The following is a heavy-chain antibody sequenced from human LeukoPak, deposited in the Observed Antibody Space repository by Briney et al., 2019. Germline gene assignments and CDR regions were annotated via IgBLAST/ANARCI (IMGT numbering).Heavy chain of an antibody. CDR2: VSGSGGST. Sequence: GGSLRLSCAASGFTFSSYAMSWVRQAPGKGLEWVSAVSGSGGSTYYADSVKGRFTISRDNSKNTLYLQMNSLRAEDTAVYYCAKDSSPKNRFTPNPLDIKKTPGIAVAVHPPEGDAFDIWGQGTMVTVSS. J-gene: IGHJ3*02. V-gene: IGHV3-23*01. CDR3: AKDSSPKNRFTPNPLDIKKTPGIAVAVHPPEGDAFDI. CDR1: GFTFSSYA. D-gene: IGHD6-19*01.